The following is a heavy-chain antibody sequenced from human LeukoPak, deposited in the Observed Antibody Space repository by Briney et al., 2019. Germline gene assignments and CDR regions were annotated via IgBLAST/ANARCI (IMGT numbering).Heavy chain of an antibody. CDR3: AREVVVIAIHDY. D-gene: IGHD2-21*01. CDR2: IYTSGST. Sequence: SQTLSLTCTVSGGSISSGSYYWSWIRQPVGKGLEWIGRIYTSGSTNYNPSLKSRVTISVDTSKNQFSLKLSSVTAADTSVYYCAREVVVIAIHDYWGQGTLVTVSS. J-gene: IGHJ4*02. CDR1: GGSISSGSYY. V-gene: IGHV4-61*02.